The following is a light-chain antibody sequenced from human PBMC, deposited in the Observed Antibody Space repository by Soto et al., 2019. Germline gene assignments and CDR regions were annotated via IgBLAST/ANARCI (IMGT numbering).Light chain of an antibody. CDR3: CSYAGNKTVV. J-gene: IGLJ3*02. V-gene: IGLV2-11*01. CDR2: DVG. Sequence: QSALTQPRSVSGSPGQSVTISCTGTSSDVGDYIYVSWYQQYPAKAPKVMIYDVGRRPSGVPDRFSGSKSGNTASLTISGLQAEDEAVYFCCSYAGNKTVVFGGGTKLTVL. CDR1: SSDVGDYIY.